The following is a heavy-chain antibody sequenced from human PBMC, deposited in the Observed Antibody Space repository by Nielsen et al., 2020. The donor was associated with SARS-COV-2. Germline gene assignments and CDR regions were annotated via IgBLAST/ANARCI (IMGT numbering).Heavy chain of an antibody. CDR1: GYTFISYG. J-gene: IGHJ6*03. D-gene: IGHD2-2*02. V-gene: IGHV1-18*04. CDR2: ISAYNGNT. Sequence: ASVKVSCKASGYTFISYGISWVRQAPGQGPEWMGWISAYNGNTNYAQKFQGRITMTTDTSTSTAYMELRSLRSDDTAVYYCARAGGDIVVVPAAIPDYYYYYMDVWGKGTTVTVSS. CDR3: ARAGGDIVVVPAAIPDYYYYYMDV.